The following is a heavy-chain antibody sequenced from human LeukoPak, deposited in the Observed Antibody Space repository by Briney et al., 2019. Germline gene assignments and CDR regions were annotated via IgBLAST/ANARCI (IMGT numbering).Heavy chain of an antibody. CDR2: INGGGSS. CDR1: GFTFNNYA. CDR3: AKGQGYNYGDSIDY. J-gene: IGHJ4*02. D-gene: IGHD5-18*01. Sequence: GGSLRLSCAASGFTFNNYAMTWVRQAPGKGLEWVSVINGGGSSYCADSVKGRFTVSRDNSKNTLYLQMNSLRDEDTAVYYCAKGQGYNYGDSIDYWGQGTLVTVSS. V-gene: IGHV3-23*01.